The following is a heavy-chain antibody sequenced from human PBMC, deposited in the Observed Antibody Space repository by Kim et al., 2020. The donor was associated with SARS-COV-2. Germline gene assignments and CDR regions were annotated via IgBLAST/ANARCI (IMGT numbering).Heavy chain of an antibody. CDR3: ITDIVAGGCDS. J-gene: IGHJ4*02. Sequence: GGSLRLSCAGSGFTFDEYAMHWVRQAPGKGLEWVSGIFSSGRTRYSDPMKSRLTIFRENAKNILFLQINSPMLADTTSYYCITDIVAGGCDSWGSCTLVT. CDR2: IFSSGRT. D-gene: IGHD3-16*01. CDR1: GFTFDEYA. V-gene: IGHV3-9*01.